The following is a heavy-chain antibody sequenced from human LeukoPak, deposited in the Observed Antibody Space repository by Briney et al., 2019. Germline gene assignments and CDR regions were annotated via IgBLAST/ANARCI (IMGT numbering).Heavy chain of an antibody. CDR2: ISYDGSNK. Sequence: GRSLRLSCAASGFTFSSYGMRWVRQAPGKGLEWVAVISYDGSNKYYADSVKGRFTISRDNSKNTLYLQMNSLRAEDTAVYYCAKDLNIVVVPAASAEYFQHWGQGTLVTVSS. V-gene: IGHV3-30*18. D-gene: IGHD2-2*01. CDR1: GFTFSSYG. J-gene: IGHJ1*01. CDR3: AKDLNIVVVPAASAEYFQH.